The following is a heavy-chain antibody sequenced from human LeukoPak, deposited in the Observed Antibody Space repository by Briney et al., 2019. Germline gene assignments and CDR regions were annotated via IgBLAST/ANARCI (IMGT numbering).Heavy chain of an antibody. D-gene: IGHD2-2*01. CDR2: INPSGGST. CDR3: ALQGYQLPPPPFDY. J-gene: IGHJ4*02. V-gene: IGHV1-46*01. CDR1: GYTFTSYY. Sequence: ASVTVSCTASGYTFTSYYMHWVRQAPGQGLEWMGIINPSGGSTSYAQKFQGRVTMTRDTSTSTVYMELSSLRSEDTAVYYCALQGYQLPPPPFDYWGQGTLVTVSS.